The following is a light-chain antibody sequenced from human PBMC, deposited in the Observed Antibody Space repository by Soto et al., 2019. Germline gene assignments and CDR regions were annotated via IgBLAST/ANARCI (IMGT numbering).Light chain of an antibody. CDR1: QSVGSNY. J-gene: IGKJ1*01. CDR3: QQYITAPET. CDR2: GAS. Sequence: IVLTQSPGTLSLSPGERATPSCRASQSVGSNYLAWYQQKPGQAPRLLIYGASSRATGTPDRFSGSGSGTDFTLTISRLEPEDFAVYHCQQYITAPETFGQGTKVDIK. V-gene: IGKV3-20*01.